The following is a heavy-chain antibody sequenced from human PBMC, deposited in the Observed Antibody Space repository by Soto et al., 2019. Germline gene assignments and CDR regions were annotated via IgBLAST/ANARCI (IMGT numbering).Heavy chain of an antibody. V-gene: IGHV3-33*01. CDR3: ARVGVRGEFDWFDP. D-gene: IGHD3-10*01. J-gene: IGHJ5*02. CDR1: GFTFSSYG. CDR2: IWYDGRNK. Sequence: QVQLVESGGGVVQPGRSLRLSCAAYGFTFSSYGMHWVCQAPGKGLEWVAIIWYDGRNKYYADSVRGRFTISRDNSKNTLYLQMNSLRADDTAVYNCARVGVRGEFDWFDPWGQGTLVTVSS.